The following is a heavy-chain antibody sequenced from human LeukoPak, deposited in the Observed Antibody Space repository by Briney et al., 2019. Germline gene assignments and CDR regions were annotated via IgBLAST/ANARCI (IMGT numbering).Heavy chain of an antibody. CDR2: IIPIFGTA. Sequence: GASVKVSCKASGGTFSSYAISWVRQAPGQGLEWMGGIIPIFGTANYAQKFQGRVIMTRNTSISTAYMELSSLRSEDTAVYYCARVVGSFPDVWGQGTTVTVSS. J-gene: IGHJ6*02. CDR3: ARVVGSFPDV. D-gene: IGHD3-10*01. V-gene: IGHV1-69*05. CDR1: GGTFSSYA.